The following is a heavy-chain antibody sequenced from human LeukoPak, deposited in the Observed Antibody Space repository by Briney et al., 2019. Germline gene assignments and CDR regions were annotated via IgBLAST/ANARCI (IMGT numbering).Heavy chain of an antibody. V-gene: IGHV3-7*01. D-gene: IGHD2-15*01. CDR3: AREGLLLGAFDI. Sequence: GGSLRLSCAAAGFTLSAHWMNWVRQAPGEGLEWVADISEDGSRKSYVDSVKGRFTMSRDNAKNSLYLQINGLRAEDTAVYFCAREGLLLGAFDIWGQGTTVTVSS. CDR2: ISEDGSRK. CDR1: GFTLSAHW. J-gene: IGHJ3*02.